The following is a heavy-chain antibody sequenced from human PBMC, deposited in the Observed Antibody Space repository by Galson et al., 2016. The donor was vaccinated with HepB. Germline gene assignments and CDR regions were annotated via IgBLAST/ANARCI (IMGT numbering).Heavy chain of an antibody. Sequence: SVKVSCKASGGTFSSYAISWVRQAPGQGLELMGQIIPILNTANYAQKFQGRVTIIADESTSTVYMELSSLRFEDTAVYYCARAEEGKGATLIVFDYWGQGTLVTVSS. J-gene: IGHJ4*02. CDR3: ARAEEGKGATLIVFDY. D-gene: IGHD1-26*01. CDR1: GGTFSSYA. CDR2: IIPILNTA. V-gene: IGHV1-69*13.